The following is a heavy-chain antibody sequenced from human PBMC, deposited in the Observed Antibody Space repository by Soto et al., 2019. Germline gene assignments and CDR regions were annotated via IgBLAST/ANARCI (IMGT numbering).Heavy chain of an antibody. Sequence: GGSLRLSCAASGLAFSSYSMNWVRQAPGKGLEWVAAISCTGRSTNYADSVKGRFTISRDNAKNTLYLQMNSLRAEDTAVYYCARDPIAVAGFYGMDVWGQGTTVTVSS. V-gene: IGHV3-74*01. D-gene: IGHD6-19*01. CDR1: GLAFSSYS. J-gene: IGHJ6*02. CDR2: ISCTGRST. CDR3: ARDPIAVAGFYGMDV.